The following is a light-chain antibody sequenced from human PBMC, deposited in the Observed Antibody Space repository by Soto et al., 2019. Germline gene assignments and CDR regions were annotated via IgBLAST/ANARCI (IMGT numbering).Light chain of an antibody. CDR1: SSNIGTNT. CDR3: AAWDDSLSGYV. CDR2: SNS. V-gene: IGLV1-44*01. J-gene: IGLJ1*01. Sequence: QSALTQPPSASGTPGQRVSISCSGSSSNIGTNTVNWYQQLPGTAPKLLIYSNSQRPSGVPDRFSGSKSGTSASLAISGLQSDDDADYYCAAWDDSLSGYVFGTGTKVTVL.